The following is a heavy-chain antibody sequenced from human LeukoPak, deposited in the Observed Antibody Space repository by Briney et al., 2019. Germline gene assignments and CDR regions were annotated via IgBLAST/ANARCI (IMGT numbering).Heavy chain of an antibody. CDR2: ISSSSSTT. D-gene: IGHD1-1*01. Sequence: GGSLRLSCAASGFTFSSYSMNWVRQAPGKRLEWVSYISSSSSTTYYADSVKGRFTISRDNAKNSLYLQMNSLRDEDTAVYYCARVVTTGTRNWFDPWGQGTLVTVSS. CDR3: ARVVTTGTRNWFDP. J-gene: IGHJ5*02. V-gene: IGHV3-48*02. CDR1: GFTFSSYS.